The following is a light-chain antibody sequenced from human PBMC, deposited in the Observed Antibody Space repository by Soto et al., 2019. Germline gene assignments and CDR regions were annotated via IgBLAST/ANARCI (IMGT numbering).Light chain of an antibody. J-gene: IGKJ2*01. Sequence: DIPMTQSPSTLSASVGDGVTITCRASQSISTWLAWYQQKPGKAPKLLIYDASTLESGVPSRFSGSGSGTEFTLTLSSLQTDDFATYYCQQYSIYWNTFGQGTKLEIK. CDR2: DAS. CDR1: QSISTW. CDR3: QQYSIYWNT. V-gene: IGKV1-5*01.